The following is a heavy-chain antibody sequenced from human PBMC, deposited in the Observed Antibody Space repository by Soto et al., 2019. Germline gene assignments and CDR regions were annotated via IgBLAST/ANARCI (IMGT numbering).Heavy chain of an antibody. CDR3: ARAGDILTGYYNGDMDV. Sequence: QVQLQKSGPGLVKPSQTLSLTCTVSGGSISSGGYYWSWIRQNPGKGLEWIGYIYYSGSTYYNPSLKSRVTISVDTSKNQFSLKLSSVTAADTAVYYCARAGDILTGYYNGDMDVWGQGTTVTVSS. V-gene: IGHV4-31*03. D-gene: IGHD3-9*01. J-gene: IGHJ6*02. CDR1: GGSISSGGYY. CDR2: IYYSGST.